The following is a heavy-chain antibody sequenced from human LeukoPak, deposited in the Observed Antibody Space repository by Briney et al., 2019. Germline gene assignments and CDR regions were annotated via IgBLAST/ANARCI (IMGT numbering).Heavy chain of an antibody. CDR1: GFTLSTYS. CDR3: ARDREECSGSSQGCFDI. CDR2: ISSSSRYI. D-gene: IGHD2-15*01. J-gene: IGHJ3*02. V-gene: IGHV3-21*01. Sequence: PGGSLRLSCAASGFTLSTYSMNWVRQAPGKGLEWVSSISSSSRYIYYADSVKGRFTISRDNAKNSLYLQMNSLRADDTAVYYCARDREECSGSSQGCFDIWGQGTMVTVSS.